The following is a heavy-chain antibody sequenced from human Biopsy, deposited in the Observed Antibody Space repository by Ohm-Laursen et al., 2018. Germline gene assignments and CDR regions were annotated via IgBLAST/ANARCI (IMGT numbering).Heavy chain of an antibody. V-gene: IGHV4-59*08. J-gene: IGHJ4*02. CDR3: ARMKGRGYFDY. CDR1: RDSISNYY. Sequence: SETLSLTCTVSRDSISNYYWTWIRQSPGKGLEWIGYIYYTGSTNYNPSVKSRVTISVDTSKNQFSLTLNSVTAADTAVYYCARMKGRGYFDYWGQGTLVIVSS. CDR2: IYYTGST. D-gene: IGHD2-15*01.